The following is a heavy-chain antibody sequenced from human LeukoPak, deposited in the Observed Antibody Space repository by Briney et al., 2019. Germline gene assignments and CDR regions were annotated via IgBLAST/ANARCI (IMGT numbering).Heavy chain of an antibody. V-gene: IGHV4-34*01. CDR1: GGSFSGYY. J-gene: IGHJ4*02. Sequence: KPSETLSLTCAVYGGSFSGYYWSWIRQPPGKGLEWIGEINHSGSTNYNPSLKSRVTISVDTSKNLFSLKLSSVTAADTAVYYCARGRARWLLGVLDYWGQGTLVTVSS. CDR2: INHSGST. CDR3: ARGRARWLLGVLDY. D-gene: IGHD5-24*01.